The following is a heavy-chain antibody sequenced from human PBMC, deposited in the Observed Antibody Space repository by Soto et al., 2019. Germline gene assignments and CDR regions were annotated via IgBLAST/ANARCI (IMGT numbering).Heavy chain of an antibody. CDR1: GGSFSGYY. D-gene: IGHD1-1*01. V-gene: IGHV4-34*01. Sequence: QVQLQQWGAGLLKPSETLSLTCAVYGGSFSGYYWSWIRQPQGKGLEWMGETNHSESTNYNPSLKSRVTISVDTSKNQFSLKLSSVTAADTAVYYCARGRHGRVRGAWIWGQGTMVTVSS. J-gene: IGHJ3*02. CDR2: TNHSEST. CDR3: ARGRHGRVRGAWI.